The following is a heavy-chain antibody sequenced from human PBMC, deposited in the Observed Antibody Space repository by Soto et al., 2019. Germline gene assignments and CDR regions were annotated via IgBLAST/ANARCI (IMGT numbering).Heavy chain of an antibody. Sequence: ASVKVSCKASGYTFTSYDINWVRQATGQGLEWMGWMNPNSGNTGYAQKFQGRVTMTRNTSISTAYMELSSLRSEDTAVYYCARGRLNIAARGRPFDYWGQGTLVTVSS. CDR3: ARGRLNIAARGRPFDY. J-gene: IGHJ4*02. V-gene: IGHV1-8*01. CDR1: GYTFTSYD. CDR2: MNPNSGNT. D-gene: IGHD6-6*01.